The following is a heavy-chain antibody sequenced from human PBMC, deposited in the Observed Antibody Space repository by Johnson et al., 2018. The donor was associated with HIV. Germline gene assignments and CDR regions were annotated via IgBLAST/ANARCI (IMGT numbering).Heavy chain of an antibody. CDR2: IKQDGSEK. V-gene: IGHV3-7*01. J-gene: IGHJ3*01. CDR1: GLTFSNSW. D-gene: IGHD5-18*01. CDR3: AKERLLHDAFDF. Sequence: VQLVESGGGLVKPGGSLRLSCAASGLTFSNSWMHWVCQAPEKGLEWVANIKQDGSEKYYADSVKGRFTISRDKSKNTMYLQMNSLRDEDTAVYHCAKERLLHDAFDFWGQGTMVTVSS.